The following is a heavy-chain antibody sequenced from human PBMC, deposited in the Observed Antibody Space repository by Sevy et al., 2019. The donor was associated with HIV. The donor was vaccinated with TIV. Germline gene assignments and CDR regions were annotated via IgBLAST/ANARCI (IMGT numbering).Heavy chain of an antibody. D-gene: IGHD3-22*01. CDR3: ARDSNYYDSSGYYYYYGMDV. CDR1: GYTFTSYG. V-gene: IGHV1-18*01. J-gene: IGHJ6*02. Sequence: ASVKDSCKASGYTFTSYGISWVRQAPGQGLEWMGWISAYNGNTNYAQKLQGRVTMTTDTSTSTAYMELRSLRSDDTAVYYCARDSNYYDSSGYYYYYGMDVWGQGTTVTVSS. CDR2: ISAYNGNT.